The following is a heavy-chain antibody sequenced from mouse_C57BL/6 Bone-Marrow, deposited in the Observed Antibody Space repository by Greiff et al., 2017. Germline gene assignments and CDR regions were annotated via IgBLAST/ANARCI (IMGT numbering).Heavy chain of an antibody. CDR1: GFPITSGYY. D-gene: IGHD1-1*01. CDR3: AGDRSTVARYAMDY. Sequence: VKLQESGPGLVKPSQSLFLTCSITGFPITSGYYWIWIRQSPGKPLEWMGYITHSGETFYNPSLQSPISITRETSKNQFFLQLNSVTTEDTAMYYCAGDRSTVARYAMDYWGQGTSVTVSS. J-gene: IGHJ4*01. V-gene: IGHV12-3*01. CDR2: ITHSGET.